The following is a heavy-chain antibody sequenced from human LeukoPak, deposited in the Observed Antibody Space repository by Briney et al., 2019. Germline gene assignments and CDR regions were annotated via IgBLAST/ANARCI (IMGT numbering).Heavy chain of an antibody. CDR3: ARGRGRDGYTGDFDY. CDR1: GYTFTSYG. CDR2: ISAYNGNT. J-gene: IGHJ4*02. V-gene: IGHV1-18*01. D-gene: IGHD5-24*01. Sequence: ASVKVSCKASGYTFTSYGISWVRQAPGQGLEWMGWISAYNGNTNYAQKFQGRVTMTRNTSISTAYMELSSLRSEDTAVYYCARGRGRDGYTGDFDYWGQGTLVTVSS.